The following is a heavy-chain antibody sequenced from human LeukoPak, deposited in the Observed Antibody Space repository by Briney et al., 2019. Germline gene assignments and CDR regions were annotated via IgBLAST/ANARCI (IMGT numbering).Heavy chain of an antibody. D-gene: IGHD2-15*01. J-gene: IGHJ4*02. CDR2: INRSGGT. Sequence: KTSETLSLTCAFYGGSFSGYYWSWSRQPPGTGLEWIGEINRSGGTDYNPSLKSRVTISVDTAKSQLSLRLSTVTAADTAVYYCARAGRGGGMYWGQGTLVTVSS. V-gene: IGHV4-34*01. CDR1: GGSFSGYY. CDR3: ARAGRGGGMY.